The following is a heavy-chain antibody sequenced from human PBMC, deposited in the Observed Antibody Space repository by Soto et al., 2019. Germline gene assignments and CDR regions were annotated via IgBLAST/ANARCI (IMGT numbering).Heavy chain of an antibody. Sequence: SETLSLTCTVSGDSISSNNYYWGWIRQPPGKGLEWIGNIYYRGSSYYIPSLQSRVIVSVDTSKNQFSLKLSSVSAADTAVYYCARHKILERVFDYWGQGTQVTVSS. CDR1: GDSISSNNYY. CDR2: IYYRGSS. CDR3: ARHKILERVFDY. D-gene: IGHD3-3*01. V-gene: IGHV4-39*01. J-gene: IGHJ4*02.